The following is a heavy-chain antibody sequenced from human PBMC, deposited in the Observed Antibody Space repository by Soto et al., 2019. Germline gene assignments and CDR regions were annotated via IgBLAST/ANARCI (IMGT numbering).Heavy chain of an antibody. CDR2: IYYSGST. V-gene: IGHV4-39*01. CDR3: AFFSSSPQAPDDY. D-gene: IGHD6-6*01. Sequence: SETLSLTCTVSGGSISSSSYYWGWIRQPPGKGLEWIGSIYYSGSTYYNPSLKSRVTISVDTSKNQFSLKLSSVTAADTAVYYCAFFSSSPQAPDDYWGQGTLVTVSS. J-gene: IGHJ4*02. CDR1: GGSISSSSYY.